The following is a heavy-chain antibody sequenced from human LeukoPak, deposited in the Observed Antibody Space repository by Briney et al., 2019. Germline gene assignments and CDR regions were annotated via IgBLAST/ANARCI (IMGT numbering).Heavy chain of an antibody. V-gene: IGHV1-46*01. J-gene: IGHJ5*02. CDR1: GYTFTSYY. D-gene: IGHD2-8*01. CDR2: INPSGGST. Sequence: ASVEVSCKASGYTFTSYYMHWVRQAPGQGLEWMGIINPSGGSTSYAQKFQGRVTMTRDTSTSTVYMELSSLRSEDTAVYYCARDTCTNGVCYIPWGQGTLVTVSS. CDR3: ARDTCTNGVCYIP.